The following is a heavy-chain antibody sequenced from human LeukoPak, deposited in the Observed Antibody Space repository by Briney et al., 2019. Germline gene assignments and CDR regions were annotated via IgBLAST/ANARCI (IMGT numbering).Heavy chain of an antibody. V-gene: IGHV1-18*01. Sequence: ASVKVSCKASGYTFTNYGITWVRQAPGQGLEWMGWISGYNGNTNYAQKLQGRVTMTTDTSTSTAYMELRSLRSDDTAVYYCARAAPGPYYYDSSGYLDYWGQGTLVTVSS. CDR2: ISGYNGNT. CDR3: ARAAPGPYYYDSSGYLDY. CDR1: GYTFTNYG. D-gene: IGHD3-22*01. J-gene: IGHJ4*02.